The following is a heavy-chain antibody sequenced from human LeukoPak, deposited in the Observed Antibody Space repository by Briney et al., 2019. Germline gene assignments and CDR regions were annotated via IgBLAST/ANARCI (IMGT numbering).Heavy chain of an antibody. CDR1: GFTFSTYW. Sequence: PGGSLRLSCAASGFTFSTYWMSWVRQATGKGLEWVANIKQDGSEKYYVDSVKGRFTISRDNAKNSLYLQMNSLRAEDTAVYYCARDAPSSGWYGDLDYWGQGTLVTVSS. V-gene: IGHV3-7*01. J-gene: IGHJ4*02. D-gene: IGHD6-19*01. CDR3: ARDAPSSGWYGDLDY. CDR2: IKQDGSEK.